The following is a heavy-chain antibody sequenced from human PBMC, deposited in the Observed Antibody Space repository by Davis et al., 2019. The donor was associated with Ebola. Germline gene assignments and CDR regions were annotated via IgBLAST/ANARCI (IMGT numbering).Heavy chain of an antibody. CDR3: ARHIERCSGGSCYLGEFDY. CDR1: GGSISSYY. Sequence: MPSETLSLTCTVSGGSISSYYWSWIRQPPGKGLEWIGYIYYSGSTNYNPSLKSRVTISVDTSKNQFSLKLSSVTAADTAVYYCARHIERCSGGSCYLGEFDYWGQGTLVTVSS. J-gene: IGHJ4*02. CDR2: IYYSGST. D-gene: IGHD2-15*01. V-gene: IGHV4-59*08.